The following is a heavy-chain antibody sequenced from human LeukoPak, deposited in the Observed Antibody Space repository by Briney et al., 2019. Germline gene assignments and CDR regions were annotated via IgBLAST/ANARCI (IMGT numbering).Heavy chain of an antibody. J-gene: IGHJ3*02. V-gene: IGHV3-7*04. CDR1: GFIISSYW. Sequence: PGGSLRLSCASGGFIISSYWRSCLRQAPGKGLEWVANIKQDGSEKYYVDSVKGRFTISRDNAKNSLYLQMNSLRAEDTAVYYCAKDRRYYDILTGYYGAFDIWGQGTMVTVSS. CDR3: AKDRRYYDILTGYYGAFDI. CDR2: IKQDGSEK. D-gene: IGHD3-9*01.